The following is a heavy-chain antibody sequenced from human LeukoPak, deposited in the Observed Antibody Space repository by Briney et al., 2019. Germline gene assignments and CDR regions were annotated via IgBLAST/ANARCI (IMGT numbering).Heavy chain of an antibody. Sequence: SETLSLTCTVSGGSISSYYWSWIRQPPGKGLEWVGYIYYSGSTNYNPSLKSRVTISVDTSKNQFSLKLSSVTAADTAVYYCARSQDDIAASTCGNLRFDPWGQGTLVTVSS. CDR3: ARSQDDIAASTCGNLRFDP. CDR2: IYYSGST. CDR1: GGSISSYY. J-gene: IGHJ5*02. D-gene: IGHD6-13*01. V-gene: IGHV4-59*01.